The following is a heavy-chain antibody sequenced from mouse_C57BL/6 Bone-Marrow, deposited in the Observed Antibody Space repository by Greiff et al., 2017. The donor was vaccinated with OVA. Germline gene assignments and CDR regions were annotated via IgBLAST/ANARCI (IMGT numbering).Heavy chain of an antibody. CDR2: IRLKSDNYAT. J-gene: IGHJ2*01. Sequence: EVKVEESGGGLVQPGGSMKLSCVASGFTFSNYWMNWVRQSPEKGLEWVAQIRLKSDNYATHYAESVKGRFTISRDDSKSSVYLQMNNLRAEDTGIYYCTGSGRDYFDYWGQGTTLTVSS. CDR1: GFTFSNYW. CDR3: TGSGRDYFDY. D-gene: IGHD4-1*01. V-gene: IGHV6-3*01.